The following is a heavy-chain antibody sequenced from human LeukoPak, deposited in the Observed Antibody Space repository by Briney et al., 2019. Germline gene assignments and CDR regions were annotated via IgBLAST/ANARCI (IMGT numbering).Heavy chain of an antibody. D-gene: IGHD1-14*01. CDR3: ARGGRNGPGY. V-gene: IGHV4-59*02. J-gene: IGHJ4*02. Sequence: SETLSLTYTVSGGSVSRYYWSWIRQSPGKGLEWIGYIHDSGSTNSNPSLKSRVTISIDTSKNQVSLKLTSVTAADTALYYCARGGRNGPGYRGQLTVVSVSS. CDR2: IHDSGST. CDR1: GGSVSRYY.